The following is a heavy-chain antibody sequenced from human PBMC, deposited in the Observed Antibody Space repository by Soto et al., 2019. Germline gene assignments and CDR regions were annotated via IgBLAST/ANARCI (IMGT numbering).Heavy chain of an antibody. CDR2: ISYDGSNK. J-gene: IGHJ6*02. V-gene: IGHV3-30*18. CDR1: GFTFSSYG. CDR3: AKDVRGSYPHYYYYYGMDV. Sequence: QVQLVESGGGVVQPGRSLRLSCAASGFTFSSYGMHWVRQAPGKVLEWVAVISYDGSNKYYADSVKGRFTISRDNSKNTLYLQMNSLRAEDTAVYYCAKDVRGSYPHYYYYYGMDVWGQGTTVTVSS. D-gene: IGHD1-26*01.